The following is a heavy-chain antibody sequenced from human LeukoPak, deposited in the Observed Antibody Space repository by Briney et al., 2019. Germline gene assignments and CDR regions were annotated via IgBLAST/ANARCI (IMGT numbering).Heavy chain of an antibody. CDR1: GLTFSSYA. D-gene: IGHD2-2*01. V-gene: IGHV3-23*01. CDR2: ISGSGGST. CDR3: AKALGYVIV. Sequence: GGSLRLSFAASGLTFSSYAMSWVRQPPGRGLEWVSAISGSGGSTYYADSVKGRFTISRDNSKNTLYLQMNSLRAEDTAVYYCAKALGYVIVWGQGTLVTVSS. J-gene: IGHJ4*02.